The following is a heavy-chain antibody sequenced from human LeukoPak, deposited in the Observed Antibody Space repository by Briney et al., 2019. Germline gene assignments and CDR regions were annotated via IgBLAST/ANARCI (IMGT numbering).Heavy chain of an antibody. J-gene: IGHJ4*02. V-gene: IGHV1-2*02. D-gene: IGHD3-22*01. CDR2: INPNSGGT. CDR3: ARDPGQYYDSSGYSGFFDY. CDR1: GYTFTGYY. Sequence: ASVKVSCKASGYTFTGYYMHWVRQAPGQGLEWMGWINPNSGGTNYAQKFQGRVTMTRDTSISTAYMELSRLRSDDTAVYYCARDPGQYYDSSGYSGFFDYWGQGTLVTVSS.